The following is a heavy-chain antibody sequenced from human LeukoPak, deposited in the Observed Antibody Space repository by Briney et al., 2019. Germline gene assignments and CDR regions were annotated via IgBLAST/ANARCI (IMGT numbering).Heavy chain of an antibody. Sequence: GSLRLSCAASGFTFSSYAMSWVRQPPGEGLEWIGSIYYSGSTYYNSSLQSRVAISVDTSKNQFSLKLSSVTAADTAVYYCARQYSVLRYFDWLLSPGYFDYWGQGTLVTVSS. J-gene: IGHJ4*02. CDR3: ARQYSVLRYFDWLLSPGYFDY. V-gene: IGHV4-38-2*01. CDR2: IYYSGST. D-gene: IGHD3-9*01. CDR1: GFTFSSYA.